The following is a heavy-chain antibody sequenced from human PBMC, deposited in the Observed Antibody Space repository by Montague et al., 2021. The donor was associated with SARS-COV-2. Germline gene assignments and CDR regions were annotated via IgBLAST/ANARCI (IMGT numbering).Heavy chain of an antibody. Sequence: SETLSLTCAVYGGSFSGYCWSWIRQPPGKGLEWIGEVTHRGNTNYNPSLKSPATISLDTSNNHFSLKLSSVTAADTAVYYCARAHLHGVAADIPFDFWGQGTLVTVSS. CDR3: ARAHLHGVAADIPFDF. J-gene: IGHJ4*02. CDR2: VTHRGNT. D-gene: IGHD2-2*01. V-gene: IGHV4-34*01. CDR1: GGSFSGYC.